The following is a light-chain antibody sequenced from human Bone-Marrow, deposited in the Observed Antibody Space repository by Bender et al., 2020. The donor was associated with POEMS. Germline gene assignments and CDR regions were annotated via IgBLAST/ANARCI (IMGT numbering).Light chain of an antibody. CDR2: RSS. CDR3: ATWDESLPGRV. J-gene: IGLJ3*02. CDR1: SSNIGRDY. Sequence: QSVLTQPPSASGTPGQRVTISCSESSSNIGRDYVCWYQQVPGTAPKLLIYRSSQWPSGVPDRFSGSQSGTSASLTISGLRSDDEADYYCATWDESLPGRVFGGGTRLTVL. V-gene: IGLV1-47*01.